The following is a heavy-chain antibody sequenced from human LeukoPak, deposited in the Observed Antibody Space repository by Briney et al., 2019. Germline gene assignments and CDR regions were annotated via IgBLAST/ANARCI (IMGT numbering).Heavy chain of an antibody. CDR1: GFTFSSYA. CDR2: ISGSGGST. D-gene: IGHD2-15*01. J-gene: IGHJ4*02. V-gene: IGHV3-23*01. Sequence: GESLKISCAASGFTFSSYAMSWVRQAPGKGLEWVSAISGSGGSTYYADSVKGRFTIPRDNSKNTLYLQMNSLRAEDTAVYYCAKFVVVVAATFENYFDYWGQGTLVTVSS. CDR3: AKFVVVVAATFENYFDY.